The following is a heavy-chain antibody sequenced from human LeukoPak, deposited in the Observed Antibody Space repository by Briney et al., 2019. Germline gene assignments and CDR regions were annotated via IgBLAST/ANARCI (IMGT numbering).Heavy chain of an antibody. Sequence: GGSLRLSCEASGFAFSFFAMSWLRQAPGKGLEWVSTINANSGTRSYAASVRGRFTISRDHSKNTLYLQLDTLRAGDTAGYYCAKPISGGLAVTADWFAGWGQGSLVVVSS. CDR3: AKPISGGLAVTADWFAG. V-gene: IGHV3-23*01. J-gene: IGHJ5*01. CDR1: GFAFSFFA. CDR2: INANSGTR. D-gene: IGHD6-19*01.